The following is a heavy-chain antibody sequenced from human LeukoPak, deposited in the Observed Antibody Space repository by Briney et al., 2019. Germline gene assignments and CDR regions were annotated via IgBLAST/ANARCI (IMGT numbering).Heavy chain of an antibody. Sequence: QPGGSLRLSCAASGFTFSSYWMSWVRQAPGKGLEWVANIKQDGSEEYYVDSVKGRFTISRDNAKNSLYLQMNSLRAEDTAVYYCAGNNWNDGGLPDPWGQGTLVTVSS. CDR1: GFTFSSYW. CDR3: AGNNWNDGGLPDP. CDR2: IKQDGSEE. J-gene: IGHJ5*02. D-gene: IGHD1-1*01. V-gene: IGHV3-7*01.